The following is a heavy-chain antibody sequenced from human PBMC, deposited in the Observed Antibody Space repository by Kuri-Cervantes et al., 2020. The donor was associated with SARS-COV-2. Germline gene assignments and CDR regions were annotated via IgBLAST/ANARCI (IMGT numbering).Heavy chain of an antibody. CDR3: ARGQWLDY. D-gene: IGHD6-19*01. V-gene: IGHV7-4-1*01. CDR1: GYTFTNYG. J-gene: IGHJ4*02. CDR2: INTNTGNP. Sequence: ASVKVSCKAFGYTFTNYGISWVRLAPGQGLEWMGWINTNTGNPTYAQGFTGRFVLSLGTSVTTAYLQIGSLKAEDTAVYYCARGQWLDYWGQGTLVTVSS.